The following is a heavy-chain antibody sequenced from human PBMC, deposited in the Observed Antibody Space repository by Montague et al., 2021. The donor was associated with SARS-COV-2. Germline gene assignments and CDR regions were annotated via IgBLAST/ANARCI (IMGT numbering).Heavy chain of an antibody. CDR1: GGSISSSSYY. Sequence: SETLSLTCTVSGGSISSSSYYWGCIRQPPGKGLEWIGSIYYSGSTYYNPSLKSRVTISVDTSKNQFSLKLSSVTAADTAVYYCARVGRQQLVRLSGMDVWGQGTTVTVSS. CDR3: ARVGRQQLVRLSGMDV. CDR2: IYYSGST. D-gene: IGHD6-13*01. J-gene: IGHJ6*02. V-gene: IGHV4-39*07.